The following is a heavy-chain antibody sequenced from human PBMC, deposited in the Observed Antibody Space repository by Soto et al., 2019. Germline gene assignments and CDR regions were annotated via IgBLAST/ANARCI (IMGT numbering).Heavy chain of an antibody. J-gene: IGHJ6*02. V-gene: IGHV1-3*01. CDR1: GYTFTSYA. CDR2: INAGNGNT. CDR3: ARGVRWDYYDSSGYYYGMDV. D-gene: IGHD3-22*01. Sequence: ASVKVSCKASGYTFTSYAMHWVRQAPGQRLEWMGWINAGNGNTKYSQKFQGRVTITRDTSASTAYMELSSLRSEDTAVYYCARGVRWDYYDSSGYYYGMDVWGQGTPVTVSS.